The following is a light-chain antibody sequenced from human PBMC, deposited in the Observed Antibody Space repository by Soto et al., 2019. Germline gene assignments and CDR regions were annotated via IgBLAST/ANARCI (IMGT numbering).Light chain of an antibody. CDR3: SSYTNINTRACV. J-gene: IGLJ1*01. CDR1: SGDIGSYNR. CDR2: EVT. V-gene: IGLV2-14*01. Sequence: QSVLTRPASASGSPGQSITISCTGTSGDIGSYNRVSWYQQHPGKAPKLIIYEVTDRPSGVSNRFSGSKSGNTASLTISGLQAEDEAEYYCSSYTNINTRACVFGTGTKVTVL.